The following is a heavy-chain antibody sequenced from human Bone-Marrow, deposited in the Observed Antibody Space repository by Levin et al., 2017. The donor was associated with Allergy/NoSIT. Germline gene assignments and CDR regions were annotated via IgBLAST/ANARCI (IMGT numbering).Heavy chain of an antibody. CDR3: ASTSPDSSGYYY. CDR1: GFTFSSYW. D-gene: IGHD3-22*01. CDR2: INSDGSST. J-gene: IGHJ4*02. Sequence: GGSLRLSCAASGFTFSSYWMHWVRQAPGKGLVWVSRINSDGSSTSYADSVKGRFTISRDNAKNTLYLQMNSLRAEDTAVYYCASTSPDSSGYYYWGQGTLVTVSS. V-gene: IGHV3-74*01.